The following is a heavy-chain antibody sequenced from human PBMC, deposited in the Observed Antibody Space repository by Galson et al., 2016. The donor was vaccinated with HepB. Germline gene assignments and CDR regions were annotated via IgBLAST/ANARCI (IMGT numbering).Heavy chain of an antibody. D-gene: IGHD1-7*01. CDR3: ARGTRNYMDV. J-gene: IGHJ6*03. Sequence: SETLSLTCTVSGGSISSSSWSWIRQPAGKGLEWIGRIYSNGNGNYNPSLRSRVTMSVDTSMQQFSLRLRSVTAADTAVYFCARGTRNYMDVWGKGTTVTVSS. V-gene: IGHV4-4*07. CDR1: GGSISSSS. CDR2: IYSNGNG.